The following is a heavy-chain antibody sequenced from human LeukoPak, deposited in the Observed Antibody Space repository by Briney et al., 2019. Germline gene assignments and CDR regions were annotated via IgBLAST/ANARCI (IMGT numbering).Heavy chain of an antibody. Sequence: GASVKVSCKASGYTFTSYGISWVRQAPGQGLEWMGWISAYNGNTNYAQKLQGRVTMTTDTSTSTAYMELRSLRSDDTAVYYCARPNVDYDFWSGYSRGYFDYWGQGTLVTVSS. CDR2: ISAYNGNT. CDR3: ARPNVDYDFWSGYSRGYFDY. CDR1: GYTFTSYG. D-gene: IGHD3-3*01. V-gene: IGHV1-18*01. J-gene: IGHJ4*02.